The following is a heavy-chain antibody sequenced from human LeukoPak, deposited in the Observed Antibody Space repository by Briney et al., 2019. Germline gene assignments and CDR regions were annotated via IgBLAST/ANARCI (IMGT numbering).Heavy chain of an antibody. CDR1: GGSLSGYY. CDR3: ARGLIAARLYYFDY. D-gene: IGHD6-6*01. V-gene: IGHV4-34*01. J-gene: IGHJ4*02. Sequence: PSESLSLTCAVYGGSLSGYYWSWIRQPPGKGLEWNGEIHHSGSTNYTPSLKSRVTISVDTSKNQFSLKLSSVTAADTAVYYCARGLIAARLYYFDYWGQGTLVTVSS. CDR2: IHHSGST.